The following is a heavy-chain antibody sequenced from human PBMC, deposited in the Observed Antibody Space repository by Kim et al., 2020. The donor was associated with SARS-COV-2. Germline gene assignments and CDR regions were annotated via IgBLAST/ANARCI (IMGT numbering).Heavy chain of an antibody. CDR1: GGTFSSYA. Sequence: SVKVSCKASGGTFSSYAISWVRQAPGQGLEWMGGIIPIFGTANYAQKFQGRVTITADESTSTAYMELSSLRSEDTAVYYCARDWYSSGWYFRNRFDYWGQGTLVTVSS. J-gene: IGHJ4*02. D-gene: IGHD6-19*01. V-gene: IGHV1-69*13. CDR3: ARDWYSSGWYFRNRFDY. CDR2: IIPIFGTA.